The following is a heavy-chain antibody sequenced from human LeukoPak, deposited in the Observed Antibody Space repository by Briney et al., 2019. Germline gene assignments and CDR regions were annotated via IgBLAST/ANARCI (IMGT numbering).Heavy chain of an antibody. CDR1: GFTFSSYS. D-gene: IGHD2-15*01. Sequence: GGSLRLSCAASGFTFSSYSMNWVRQAPGKGLEWVSSISSSGSYIYYADSVKGRFTISRDNAKNSLYLQMNSLRAEDTAVYYCARVSCSGGSCYFDYWGQGTLVTVSS. CDR3: ARVSCSGGSCYFDY. CDR2: ISSSGSYI. J-gene: IGHJ4*02. V-gene: IGHV3-21*01.